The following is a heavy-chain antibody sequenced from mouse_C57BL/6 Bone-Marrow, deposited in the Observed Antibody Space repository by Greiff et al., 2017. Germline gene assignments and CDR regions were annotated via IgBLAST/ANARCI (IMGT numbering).Heavy chain of an antibody. CDR3: TTLTTVVAHWYFDV. CDR1: GFNIKDDY. D-gene: IGHD1-1*01. J-gene: IGHJ1*03. CDR2: IDPENGDT. V-gene: IGHV14-4*01. Sequence: EVQLQQSGAEFVRPGASVKLSCTASGFNIKDDYMHWVKQRPEQGLEWIGWIDPENGDTEYASKFQGKATITADTSSNTAYLQLSSLTSEDTAVYYCTTLTTVVAHWYFDVWGTGTTVTVSS.